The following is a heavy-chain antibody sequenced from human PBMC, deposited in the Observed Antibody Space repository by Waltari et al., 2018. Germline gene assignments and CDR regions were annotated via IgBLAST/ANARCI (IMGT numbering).Heavy chain of an antibody. J-gene: IGHJ5*02. CDR1: GFTFDSYG. CDR3: ARDMHSSSSALGWLDP. CDR2: IWFDGSAK. V-gene: IGHV3-33*01. D-gene: IGHD6-6*01. Sequence: GRALRLSCVASGFTFDSYGMHWVRQAPGKALEWVALIWFDGSAKYYADSVKGRFTVSRDNSKNTFYLQLNSLRAEDTAVYYCARDMHSSSSALGWLDPWGQGTLVTVSS.